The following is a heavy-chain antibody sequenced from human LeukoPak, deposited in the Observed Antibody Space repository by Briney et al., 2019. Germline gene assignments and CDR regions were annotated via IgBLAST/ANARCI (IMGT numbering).Heavy chain of an antibody. Sequence: PGGSLRLSCAASGFTFSSYAMHWVRQAPGKGLEYVSAISSKGDSTYYADSVKGRFTISRDNSRNSLFLQMTSLRAEDTALYFCVSYNYWGQGTLVTVSS. CDR1: GFTFSSYA. CDR2: ISSKGDST. D-gene: IGHD3-16*02. J-gene: IGHJ4*02. V-gene: IGHV3-64D*06. CDR3: VSYNY.